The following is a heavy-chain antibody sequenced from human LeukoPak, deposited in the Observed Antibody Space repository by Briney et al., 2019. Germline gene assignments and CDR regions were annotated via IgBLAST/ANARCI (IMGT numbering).Heavy chain of an antibody. Sequence: PSETLSLTCTVSGGSISSSSYYWGWIRQPPGKGLEWIGSTYYSGSTYYNPSPKSRVTISVDTSKNQFSLKLSSVTAADTAVYYCARDYDFWSGYSAYFDYWGQGTLVTVSS. CDR1: GGSISSSSYY. D-gene: IGHD3-3*01. J-gene: IGHJ4*02. CDR2: TYYSGST. V-gene: IGHV4-39*01. CDR3: ARDYDFWSGYSAYFDY.